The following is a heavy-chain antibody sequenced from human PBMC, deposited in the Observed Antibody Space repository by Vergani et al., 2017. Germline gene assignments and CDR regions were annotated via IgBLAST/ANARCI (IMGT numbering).Heavy chain of an antibody. D-gene: IGHD2-15*01. V-gene: IGHV4-31*03. CDR2: IYYSGST. CDR1: GGSISSGGYY. Sequence: QVQLQESGPGLVKPSQTLSLTCTVSGGSISSGGYYWSWIRQHPGKGLEWIGYIYYSGSTYYNPSLKSRVTISVDTSKNQFSLKLSSVTAADTAVYYCARDLVAERIRPPARYCAGPSYYFFGMDVWGQGTTVTVSS. CDR3: ARDLVAERIRPPARYCAGPSYYFFGMDV. J-gene: IGHJ6*01.